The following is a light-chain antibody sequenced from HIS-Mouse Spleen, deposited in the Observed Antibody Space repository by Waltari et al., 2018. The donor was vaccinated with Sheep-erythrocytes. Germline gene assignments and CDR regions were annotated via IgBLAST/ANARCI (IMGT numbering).Light chain of an antibody. V-gene: IGLV2-11*01. Sequence: QSALTQPRSVSGSPGQSVTISCTGTSSDVGGYNYVSWYKQHPGKAPKLMIYDVSKRPSGVPDRFSGSKSGNTASLTISGLQAEDDADYYCCSYAGSYNHVFATGTKVTVL. J-gene: IGLJ1*01. CDR3: CSYAGSYNHV. CDR2: DVS. CDR1: SSDVGGYNY.